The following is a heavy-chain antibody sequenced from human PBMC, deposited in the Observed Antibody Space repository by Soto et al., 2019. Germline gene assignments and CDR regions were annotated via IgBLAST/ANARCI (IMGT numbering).Heavy chain of an antibody. J-gene: IGHJ5*02. CDR3: ARDGYCSGGSCYSYNWFDP. D-gene: IGHD2-15*01. CDR1: GFTFSSYG. V-gene: IGHV3-33*01. CDR2: IWYDGSNK. Sequence: QVQLVESGGGVLHPGRSLRLSCAASGFTFSSYGMHWVRQAPGKGLEWVAVIWYDGSNKYYADSVKGRFTISRDNSKNTLYLQMNSLRAEDTAVYYCARDGYCSGGSCYSYNWFDPWGQGTLVTVSS.